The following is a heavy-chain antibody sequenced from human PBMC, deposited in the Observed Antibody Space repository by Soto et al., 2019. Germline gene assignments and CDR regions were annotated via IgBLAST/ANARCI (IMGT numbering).Heavy chain of an antibody. D-gene: IGHD3-16*01. Sequence: QVHLVESGGGVVQPGRSLRLSCAASGFSFSFSGMHWVRQAPGNGLEWVAGLWYDGSSENYADSVKGRFTISRHNSKNTLHLQMDSLRVEDTAMYYCARGLAKVAGGAFDIWGQGTMVIVSS. CDR3: ARGLAKVAGGAFDI. V-gene: IGHV3-33*01. J-gene: IGHJ3*02. CDR1: GFSFSFSG. CDR2: LWYDGSSE.